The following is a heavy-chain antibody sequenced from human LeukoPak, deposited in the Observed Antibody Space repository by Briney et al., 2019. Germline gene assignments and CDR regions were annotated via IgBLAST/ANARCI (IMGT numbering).Heavy chain of an antibody. CDR2: IYSSGST. J-gene: IGHJ4*02. CDR1: GGSIGCYY. D-gene: IGHD4-17*01. CDR3: AKVSGDYIDY. Sequence: SEPLSLTCTVSGGSIGCYYWAWLRQPPGKGLEWVGYIYSSGSTNYNPSLKSRVTISVDTSKTQFSLKRSTLRAADTAVYFCAKVSGDYIDYWGQGTLVTVSS. V-gene: IGHV4-59*12.